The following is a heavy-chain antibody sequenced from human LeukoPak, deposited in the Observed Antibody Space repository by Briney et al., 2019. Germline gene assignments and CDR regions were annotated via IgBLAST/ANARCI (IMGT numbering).Heavy chain of an antibody. V-gene: IGHV4/OR15-8*02. CDR2: ISLAGQT. D-gene: IGHD1-26*01. Sequence: SETLSLTCGVSGGSISGTNWWSWVRQPPGQGLEWIGEISLAGQTNYNPSLNGRVTMSLDKSSNQLSLHLTSVTAADTASYFCSRESGPFCPFGYWGQGTLVIVSS. J-gene: IGHJ4*02. CDR3: SRESGPFCPFGY. CDR1: GGSISGTNW.